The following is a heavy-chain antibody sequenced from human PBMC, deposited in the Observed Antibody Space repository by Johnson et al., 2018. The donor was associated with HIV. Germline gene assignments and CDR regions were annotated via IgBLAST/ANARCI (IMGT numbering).Heavy chain of an antibody. D-gene: IGHD1-26*01. J-gene: IGHJ3*02. CDR2: IGTAGDT. Sequence: VQLVESGGGLVKPGGSLRLSCAASGFTFSSYDMHWVRQATGKGLEWVSAIGTAGDTYYPGSVTGRFTISRENANNSLYLQMNSLGAEDTAVYHCAREGAWEVRPGAFDIWGQGTTVTVSS. CDR3: AREGAWEVRPGAFDI. CDR1: GFTFSSYD. V-gene: IGHV3-13*01.